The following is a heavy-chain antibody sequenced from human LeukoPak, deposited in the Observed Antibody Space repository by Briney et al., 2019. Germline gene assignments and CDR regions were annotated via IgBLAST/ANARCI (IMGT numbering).Heavy chain of an antibody. Sequence: SVMFSCNSSGYTFTGYDMHLVLQAPGQMLEKMGWINPNSGGTNYAQKFQGRVTMTRDTSISTAYMELSRLRSDDTAVYYCARVRWRKAGNYFDYWGQGTLVTVSS. CDR3: ARVRWRKAGNYFDY. CDR1: GYTFTGYD. CDR2: INPNSGGT. V-gene: IGHV1-2*02. D-gene: IGHD3-10*01. J-gene: IGHJ4*02.